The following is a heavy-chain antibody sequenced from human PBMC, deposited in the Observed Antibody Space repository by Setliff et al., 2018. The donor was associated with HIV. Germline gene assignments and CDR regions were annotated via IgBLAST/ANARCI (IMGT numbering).Heavy chain of an antibody. Sequence: SETLSLTCTVSGGFSSSSSFYWGWIRQPPGKGLEWIGSIYYSGNTYYNPSLKSRVTISVDTSKNQFSLKLSSVTAADTAVYYCARPFDWGSSHPLGYWSQGTLVTVSS. J-gene: IGHJ4*02. D-gene: IGHD3-9*01. CDR1: GGFSSSSSFY. CDR3: ARPFDWGSSHPLGY. V-gene: IGHV4-39*01. CDR2: IYYSGNT.